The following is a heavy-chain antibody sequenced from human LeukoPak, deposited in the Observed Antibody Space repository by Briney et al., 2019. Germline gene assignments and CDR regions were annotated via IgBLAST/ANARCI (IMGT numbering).Heavy chain of an antibody. J-gene: IGHJ4*02. D-gene: IGHD3/OR15-3a*01. CDR2: TYPGDSDT. V-gene: IGHV5-51*01. CDR1: GYNFPNFW. CDR3: ARHWTPDH. Sequence: AGESLKISCQGSGYNFPNFWIGWVRQMPGKGLEWMGMTYPGDSDTRYSPSFQGQVTISADKSINTAYLQWSSLQASDTAIYYCARHWTPDHWGQGTLVTVSS.